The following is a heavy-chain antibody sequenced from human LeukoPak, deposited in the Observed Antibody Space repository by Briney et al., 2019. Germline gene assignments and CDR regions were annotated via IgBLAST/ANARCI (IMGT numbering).Heavy chain of an antibody. CDR1: GGSFSGYY. Sequence: SETLSLTCAVYGGSFSGYYWSWIGQPPGKGLEWIGEINHSGSTNYNPSLKSRVTISVDTSKNQFSLKLSSVTAADTAVYYCASLRRLGYWGQGTLVTVSS. CDR3: ASLRRLGY. D-gene: IGHD6-19*01. CDR2: INHSGST. V-gene: IGHV4-34*01. J-gene: IGHJ4*02.